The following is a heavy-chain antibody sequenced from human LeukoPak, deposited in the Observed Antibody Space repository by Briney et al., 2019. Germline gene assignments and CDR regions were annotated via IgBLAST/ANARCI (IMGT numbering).Heavy chain of an antibody. D-gene: IGHD3-22*01. J-gene: IGHJ3*02. CDR1: GGTFSSYA. V-gene: IGHV1-69*13. CDR3: ARDRLGYYDSSGYYFTGAFDI. CDR2: IIPIFGTA. Sequence: ASVKVSCKASGGTFSSYAISWVRQAPGQGLEWMGGIIPIFGTANYAQKFQGRVTITADESTSTAYMELSSLRSEDTAVYYCARDRLGYYDSSGYYFTGAFDIWGQGTMVTVSS.